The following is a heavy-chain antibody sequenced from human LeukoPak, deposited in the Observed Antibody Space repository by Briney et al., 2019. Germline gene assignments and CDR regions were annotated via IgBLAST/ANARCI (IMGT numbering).Heavy chain of an antibody. J-gene: IGHJ5*02. CDR2: IYNVGMS. CDR1: GGSITGGAYY. CDR3: ARANYGSGSRKLVFDP. D-gene: IGHD3-10*01. Sequence: PSETLSLTCTVSGGSITGGAYYWHWIRQHPGKGLEWIGYIYNVGMSDYNPSLRGRVSMSLDTSKNQFSLHLSSATAADTAVYYCARANYGSGSRKLVFDPWGQGTLVTVSS. V-gene: IGHV4-31*03.